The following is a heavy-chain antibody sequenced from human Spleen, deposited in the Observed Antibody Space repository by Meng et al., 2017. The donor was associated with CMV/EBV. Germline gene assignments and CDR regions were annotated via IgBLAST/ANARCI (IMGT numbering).Heavy chain of an antibody. D-gene: IGHD5/OR15-5a*01. CDR3: AKDAPSYGVSPSYYYYAMDV. CDR2: ISSSSSYK. V-gene: IGHV3-21*01. J-gene: IGHJ6*02. CDR1: GFTFSSYG. Sequence: GESLKISCAASGFTFSSYGMNWVRQAPGKGLEWVSSISSSSSYKYYADSVKGRFTISRDNAKNSLYLQMNSLRAEDTAVYYCAKDAPSYGVSPSYYYYAMDVWGQGTTVTVSS.